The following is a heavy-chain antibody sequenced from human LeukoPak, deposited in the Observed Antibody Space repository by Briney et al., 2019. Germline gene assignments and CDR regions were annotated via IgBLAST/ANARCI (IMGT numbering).Heavy chain of an antibody. Sequence: SETLSLTRTVSGGSISSYYWSWIRQPAGKGLEWIGRIYTSGSTNYNPSLKSRVTMSVDTSKNQFSLKLSSVTAADTAVHYCARDLTNYDFWSGYYSTHDYWGQGTLVTVSS. V-gene: IGHV4-4*07. J-gene: IGHJ4*02. CDR2: IYTSGST. D-gene: IGHD3-3*01. CDR3: ARDLTNYDFWSGYYSTHDY. CDR1: GGSISSYY.